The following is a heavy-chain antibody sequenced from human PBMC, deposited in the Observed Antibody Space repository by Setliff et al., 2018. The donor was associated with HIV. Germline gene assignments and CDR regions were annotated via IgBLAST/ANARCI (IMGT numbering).Heavy chain of an antibody. Sequence: ASVKVSCKVSGYTLTELSMHWVRQAPGTGLEWMGGFDPEDGETIYAQKFQGRVTMTEDTSTDTAYMELSSLRSEDTAVYYCATGVGLGRWFGNDAFDIWGQGTMVTVSS. CDR1: GYTLTELS. D-gene: IGHD3-10*01. CDR2: FDPEDGET. V-gene: IGHV1-24*01. CDR3: ATGVGLGRWFGNDAFDI. J-gene: IGHJ3*02.